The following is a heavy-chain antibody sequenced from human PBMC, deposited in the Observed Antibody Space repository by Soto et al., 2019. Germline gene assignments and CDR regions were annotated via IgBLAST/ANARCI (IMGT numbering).Heavy chain of an antibody. CDR1: GYNFNNNW. Sequence: PGESLKISCTASGYNFNNNWIGWVRQTPGKGLEWMGRIEPSDPYIDYSPSFQGQVTISADKSISTAYLQWSSLKASDTAMYYCARMGAIVATINPYYYYGMDVWGQGTTVTVSS. D-gene: IGHD5-12*01. J-gene: IGHJ6*02. V-gene: IGHV5-10-1*04. CDR2: IEPSDPYI. CDR3: ARMGAIVATINPYYYYGMDV.